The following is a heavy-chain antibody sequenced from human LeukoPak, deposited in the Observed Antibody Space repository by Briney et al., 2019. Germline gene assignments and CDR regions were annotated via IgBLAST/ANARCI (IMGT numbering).Heavy chain of an antibody. J-gene: IGHJ5*02. V-gene: IGHV1-8*03. Sequence: ASVKVSCKASGYTFTSYDINWVRQATGQGLEWMGWMNPNSGNTGYAQKFQGRVTITRNTSISTAYMELSSLRSEDTAVYYCARPRIAAAGRRRGDWFDPWGQGTLVTVSS. D-gene: IGHD6-13*01. CDR2: MNPNSGNT. CDR1: GYTFTSYD. CDR3: ARPRIAAAGRRRGDWFDP.